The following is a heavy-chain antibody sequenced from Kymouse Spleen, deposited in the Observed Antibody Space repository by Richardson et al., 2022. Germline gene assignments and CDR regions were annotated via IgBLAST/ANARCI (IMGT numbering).Heavy chain of an antibody. V-gene: IGHV3-30*18. CDR2: ISYDGSNK. CDR1: GFTFSSYG. J-gene: IGHJ6*02. D-gene: IGHD6-19*01. Sequence: QVQLVESGGGVVQPGRSLRLSCAASGFTFSSYGMHWVRQAPGKGLEWVAVISYDGSNKYYADSVKGRFTISRDNSKNTLYLQMNSLRAEDTAVYYCAKGSIAVADYYYYGMDVWGQGTTVTVSS. CDR3: AKGSIAVADYYYYGMDV.